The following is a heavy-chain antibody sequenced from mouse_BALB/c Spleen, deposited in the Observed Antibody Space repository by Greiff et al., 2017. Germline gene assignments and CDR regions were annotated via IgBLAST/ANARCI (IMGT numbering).Heavy chain of an antibody. CDR2: IYPGNSDT. J-gene: IGHJ3*01. V-gene: IGHV1-5*01. Sequence: VQLKQSGTVLARPGASVKMSCKASGYSFTSYWMHWVKQRPGQGLEWIGAIYPGNSDTSYNQKFKGKAKLTAVTSASTAYMELSSLTNEDSAVYYCTRGPSTMITRLAYWGQGTLVTVSA. CDR3: TRGPSTMITRLAY. CDR1: GYSFTSYW. D-gene: IGHD2-4*01.